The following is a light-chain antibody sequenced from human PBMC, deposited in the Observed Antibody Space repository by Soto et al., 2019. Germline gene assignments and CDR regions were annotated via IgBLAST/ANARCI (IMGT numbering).Light chain of an antibody. V-gene: IGLV2-14*01. J-gene: IGLJ1*01. CDR1: SSDVGGYNH. CDR2: AVS. Sequence: QSALTQPASVSGSPGQSIAISCTGTSSDVGGYNHVSWYQQHPGKAPKVIIYAVSNRPSGGSNRFSGSKSDNTASLTISGLQSDDEADYYCCSYTNNNTLVFGTGTKLTVL. CDR3: CSYTNNNTLV.